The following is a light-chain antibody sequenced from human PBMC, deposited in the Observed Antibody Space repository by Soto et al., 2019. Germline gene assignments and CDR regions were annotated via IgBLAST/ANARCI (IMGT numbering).Light chain of an antibody. Sequence: DIQMTQSPSPLSASVGDRVTISCRASQGTSKFLAWYQLKPGTVPKLLIYAASTLQSGVPSRFSGSGSGTDFTLTISGLQPEDVAPYYCQKYDIVPWTFGKGTKVEIK. V-gene: IGKV1-27*01. CDR2: AAS. CDR3: QKYDIVPWT. CDR1: QGTSKF. J-gene: IGKJ1*01.